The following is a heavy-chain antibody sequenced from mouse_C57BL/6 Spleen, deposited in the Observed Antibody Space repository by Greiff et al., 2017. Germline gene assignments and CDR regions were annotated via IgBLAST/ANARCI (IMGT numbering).Heavy chain of an antibody. V-gene: IGHV5-6*01. CDR3: ARQPYLP. CDR1: GFTFSSYG. J-gene: IGHJ3*01. CDR2: ISSGGSYT. D-gene: IGHD5-5*01. Sequence: EVQLVESGGDLVKPGGSLKLSCAASGFTFSSYGMSWVRQTPDKRLEWVATISSGGSYTYYPDSVKGRFTISRDNAKNTLYLQMSSLKSEDTAMYYCARQPYLPRGQGTLVTVSA.